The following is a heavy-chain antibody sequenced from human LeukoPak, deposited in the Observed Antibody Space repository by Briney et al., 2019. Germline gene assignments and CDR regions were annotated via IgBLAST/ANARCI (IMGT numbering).Heavy chain of an antibody. CDR3: AKRGVVIRAVIIVGFHKEAYYFDY. J-gene: IGHJ4*02. Sequence: GGSLRLSCEASGLTFSSYGMSWVRQAPGKGLQWVSAITGDGTTTYYADSVKGRFTISRDNSKNMLYLQMSSLRAEDTAVYFCAKRGVVIRAVIIVGFHKEAYYFDYWGQGALVTVSS. CDR2: ITGDGTTT. CDR1: GLTFSSYG. D-gene: IGHD3-10*01. V-gene: IGHV3-23*01.